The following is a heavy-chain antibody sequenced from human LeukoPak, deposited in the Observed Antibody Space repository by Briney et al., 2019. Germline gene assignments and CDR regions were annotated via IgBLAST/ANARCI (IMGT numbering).Heavy chain of an antibody. CDR3: ARERPRSVYCDY. CDR1: GRSISSGGYY. Sequence: SHTLSLTCTVSGRSISSGGYYWSWIRQHPGKGLEWIGYIYYSGSTYYNPSLKSRVTISVVTSKDEFSLKLSSVTAADRAVYYGARERPRSVYCDYWGQGTLVTVSS. V-gene: IGHV4-31*03. J-gene: IGHJ4*02. CDR2: IYYSGST.